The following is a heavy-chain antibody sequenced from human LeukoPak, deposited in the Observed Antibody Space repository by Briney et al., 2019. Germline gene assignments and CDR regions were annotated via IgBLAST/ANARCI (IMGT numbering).Heavy chain of an antibody. CDR3: ASDIVVVTAVFDY. CDR1: GFTFSSYS. J-gene: IGHJ4*02. D-gene: IGHD2-21*02. CDR2: ISSSSSTI. V-gene: IGHV3-48*04. Sequence: GGSLRLSCAASGFTFSSYSMNWVRQAPGKGLEWVSYISSSSSTIYYADSVKGRFTISRDNAKNSLYLQMNSLRAEDTAVYYCASDIVVVTAVFDYWGQGTLVTVSS.